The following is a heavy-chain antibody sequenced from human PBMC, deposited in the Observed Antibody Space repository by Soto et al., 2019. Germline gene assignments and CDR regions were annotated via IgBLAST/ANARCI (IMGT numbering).Heavy chain of an antibody. D-gene: IGHD2-15*01. V-gene: IGHV1-18*01. J-gene: IGHJ5*02. CDR1: GYTFTTHG. CDR3: ARDLGYCRSGTCYREWFDP. CDR2: VRGDNGHT. Sequence: QVQLVQSGAEVKKPGASVKVSCKGSGYTFTTHGISWVRQVPGQGLEWMGWVRGDNGHTNYAQSLQGRVTMTTDTSTNTAYMELRSLRSDETAVYYCARDLGYCRSGTCYREWFDPWGQGTLVTVSS.